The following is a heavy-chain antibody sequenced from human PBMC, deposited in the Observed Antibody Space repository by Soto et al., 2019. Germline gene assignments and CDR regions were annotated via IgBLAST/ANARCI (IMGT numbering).Heavy chain of an antibody. Sequence: QLQLQESGSGLVKPSQTLSLTCAVSGGSISSGGYSWSWIRQPPGKGLEWIGYIYHSGSTYYNPSLQSRVTITVDRSQNQFSLKLTYVTAADMAVDYCARVPSHWGQGNLVTGSS. CDR2: IYHSGST. CDR1: GGSISSGGYS. J-gene: IGHJ4*02. CDR3: ARVPSH. V-gene: IGHV4-30-2*01.